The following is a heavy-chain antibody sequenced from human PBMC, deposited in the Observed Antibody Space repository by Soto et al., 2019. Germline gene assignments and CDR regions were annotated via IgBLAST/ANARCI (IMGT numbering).Heavy chain of an antibody. CDR3: AHSGDMNGDWDQGYLDN. D-gene: IGHD2-21*02. J-gene: IGHJ4*02. CDR1: GFSLTSRPVG. Sequence: QITLKESGPTRVKPTQTLMLTCSFSGFSLTSRPVGVAWIRQPPGKALEWLAVIYWDDDKRYSPSLKSRLTIAKATPKNQVVLTMAYMDPVDTTTYFCAHSGDMNGDWDQGYLDNWVQGILVTVST. V-gene: IGHV2-5*02. CDR2: IYWDDDK.